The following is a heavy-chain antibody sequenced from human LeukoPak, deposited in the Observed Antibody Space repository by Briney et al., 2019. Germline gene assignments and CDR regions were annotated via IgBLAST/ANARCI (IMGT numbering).Heavy chain of an antibody. Sequence: SLRLSCAASGFTFSSYEMNWVRQPPGKGLEWVGFIRSKAYGGTIEYDASVRGRFSISRDDSRSIAYLQMNSLKTEDTAFYYCTRGTYYYDRTGYFTDYWGQGTLVTVSS. CDR1: GFTFSSYE. V-gene: IGHV3-49*04. J-gene: IGHJ4*02. CDR3: TRGTYYYDRTGYFTDY. CDR2: IRSKAYGGTI. D-gene: IGHD3-22*01.